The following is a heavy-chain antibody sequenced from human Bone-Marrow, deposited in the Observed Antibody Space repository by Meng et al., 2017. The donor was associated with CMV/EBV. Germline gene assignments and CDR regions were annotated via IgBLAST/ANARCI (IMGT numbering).Heavy chain of an antibody. CDR3: ARAAPWEYYHGMDV. V-gene: IGHV4-59*01. J-gene: IGHJ6*02. CDR1: GGSISNSY. D-gene: IGHD1-26*01. Sequence: SETLSLTCTVSGGSISNSYWNWIRRPPGKGLEWIGYIYYTGKTNYNPSLKSRVSISLDTSKKQFSLKLRSPTASDTAVYYCARAAPWEYYHGMDVWGQGTTVTVSS. CDR2: IYYTGKT.